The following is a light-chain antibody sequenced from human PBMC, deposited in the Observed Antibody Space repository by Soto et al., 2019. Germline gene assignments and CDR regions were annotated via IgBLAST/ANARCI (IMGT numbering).Light chain of an antibody. CDR1: QVITNW. J-gene: IGKJ1*01. CDR2: AAS. CDR3: QQSYSTPAWT. Sequence: DIQMTQSPSSVSASVGDRVTITCRASQVITNWLAWYQQKPGKAPKLLIYAASSLQSGVPSRFSGSGSGTDFTLTISSLQPEDFATYYCQQSYSTPAWTFGQGTKVDIK. V-gene: IGKV1-12*01.